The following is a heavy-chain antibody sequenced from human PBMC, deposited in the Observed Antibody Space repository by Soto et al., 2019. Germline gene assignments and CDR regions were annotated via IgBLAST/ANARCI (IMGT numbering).Heavy chain of an antibody. CDR2: IYYSGST. J-gene: IGHJ4*02. CDR3: ARQTHLRTGPFDY. V-gene: IGHV4-39*01. D-gene: IGHD1-1*01. Sequence: QLQLQESGPGLVKPSETLSLTCTVSGGSISSSSYYWGWIRQPPGKGLEWIGSIYYSGSTYDYQSLKSRVTISVDTSKNQFSLKLISVTAADTAVYYCARQTHLRTGPFDYWGQGTLVTVSS. CDR1: GGSISSSSYY.